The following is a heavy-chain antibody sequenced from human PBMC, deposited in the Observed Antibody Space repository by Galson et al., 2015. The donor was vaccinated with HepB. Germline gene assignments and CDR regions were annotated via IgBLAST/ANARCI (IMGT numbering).Heavy chain of an antibody. CDR3: ARVLDYGDYLKY. J-gene: IGHJ4*02. Sequence: SVKVSCKASGYTFTSYDINWVRQATGQGLEWMGWVNPNSGNTGYAQKFQGRVTMTRNTSISTAYMELSSLRSEDTAVYYCARVLDYGDYLKYWGQGTLVTVSS. V-gene: IGHV1-8*01. D-gene: IGHD4-17*01. CDR1: GYTFTSYD. CDR2: VNPNSGNT.